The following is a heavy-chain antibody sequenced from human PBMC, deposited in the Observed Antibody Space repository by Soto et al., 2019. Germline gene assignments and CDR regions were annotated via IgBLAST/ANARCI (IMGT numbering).Heavy chain of an antibody. V-gene: IGHV1-18*01. Sequence: ASVKVSCKASGYTFTSYGISWVRQAPGQGLEWMGWISAYNGNTKYAQKLQDRVTMTTDTSTTTAYMELRSLRSDDTAVYYCARDQAMDQFDYWGQGTLVTVSS. CDR2: ISAYNGNT. CDR1: GYTFTSYG. D-gene: IGHD5-18*01. J-gene: IGHJ4*02. CDR3: ARDQAMDQFDY.